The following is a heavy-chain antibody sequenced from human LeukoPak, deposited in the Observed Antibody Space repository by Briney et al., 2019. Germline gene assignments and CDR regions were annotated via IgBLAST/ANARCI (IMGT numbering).Heavy chain of an antibody. CDR1: GVSTNSYY. CDR3: ARVKASSTSWTFDQ. V-gene: IGHV4-4*07. D-gene: IGHD2-2*01. CDR2: IYSSGST. Sequence: SETLSLTCSVSGVSTNSYYWSWIRQSGGKGLEWIGRIYSSGSTVYNPSLNSRLTMSIDTSNNQFSLTLKSVTATDTAVYYCARVKASSTSWTFDQWGQGALVTVSS. J-gene: IGHJ4*02.